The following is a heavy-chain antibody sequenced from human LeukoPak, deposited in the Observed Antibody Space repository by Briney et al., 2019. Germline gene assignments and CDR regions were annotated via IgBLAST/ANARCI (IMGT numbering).Heavy chain of an antibody. CDR1: GFTFSSYA. Sequence: GGSLRLSCAASGFTFSSYAMSWVRQAPGKGLEWVSAISGSGGSTYYADSVKGRFTISRDNSKNTLYLQMNSLRAEDTAVYYCAKSYGSGSYFPSALGYWGQGTLVTVSS. V-gene: IGHV3-23*01. D-gene: IGHD3-10*01. CDR3: AKSYGSGSYFPSALGY. CDR2: ISGSGGST. J-gene: IGHJ4*02.